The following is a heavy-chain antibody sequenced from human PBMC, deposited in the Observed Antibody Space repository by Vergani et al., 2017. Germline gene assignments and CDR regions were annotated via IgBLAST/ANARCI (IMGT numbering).Heavy chain of an antibody. CDR1: GFKFSDHY. CDR3: AKRHSMAPTSYYYAMDV. CDR2: ISPGASTV. Sequence: LEESGGGSVKPGGSLRLSCAASGFKFSDHYMSWIRQAPGKGLEWVSHISPGASTVSYTDSVTGRFTVSRDNDNNSLTLDMTTLRVEDTAVYYCAKRHSMAPTSYYYAMDVGGQGTTVTFSS. J-gene: IGHJ6*02. D-gene: IGHD5-24*01. V-gene: IGHV3-11*04.